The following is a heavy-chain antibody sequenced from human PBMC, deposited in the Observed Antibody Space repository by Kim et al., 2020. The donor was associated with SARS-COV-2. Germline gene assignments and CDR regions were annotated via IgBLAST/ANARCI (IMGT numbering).Heavy chain of an antibody. CDR1: GGSISVFY. J-gene: IGHJ4*01. Sequence: SETLSLTCTVSGGSISVFYWNWIRQSPGKGLEWIGYVHNTGITNYNPSLKSRVTISVDTSKKEFSLNLRSVTGADTAVYYCARQLPVDNY. V-gene: IGHV4-59*08. D-gene: IGHD3-9*01. CDR2: VHNTGIT. CDR3: ARQLPVDNY.